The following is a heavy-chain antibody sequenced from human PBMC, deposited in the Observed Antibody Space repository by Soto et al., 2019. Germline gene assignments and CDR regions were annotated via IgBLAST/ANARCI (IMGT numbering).Heavy chain of an antibody. J-gene: IGHJ4*02. V-gene: IGHV4-59*01. CDR3: ARYRREAVAGYTLDN. D-gene: IGHD6-13*01. CDR1: VGSISSNY. CDR2: VYNSGST. Sequence: SETLCITCTFSVGSISSNYWAWIRQPPGKGLEWIGYVYNSGSTNYNPSLKSRVTISEDTSKSQFSLKVNSMTAADTAVYYCARYRREAVAGYTLDNWGQGILVTVSS.